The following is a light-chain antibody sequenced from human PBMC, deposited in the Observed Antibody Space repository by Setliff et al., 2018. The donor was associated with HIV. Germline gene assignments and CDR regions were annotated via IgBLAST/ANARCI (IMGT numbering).Light chain of an antibody. CDR3: CSYAGTYTYS. V-gene: IGLV2-11*01. CDR1: SSDIGAYNY. J-gene: IGLJ1*01. Sequence: QSVLTQPRSVSGSPGQSVTFSCTGSSSDIGAYNYVSWYQQYPGKAPKLIIYDVSKRPSGVPDRFSGSKSGDTASLTISGLQSEDEADYYCCSYAGTYTYSFGSGTRSPS. CDR2: DVS.